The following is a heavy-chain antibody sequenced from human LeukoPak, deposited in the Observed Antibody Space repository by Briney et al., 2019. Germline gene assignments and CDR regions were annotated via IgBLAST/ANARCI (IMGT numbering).Heavy chain of an antibody. V-gene: IGHV4-34*01. CDR3: AGSRGAH. CDR2: INHSGST. Sequence: SETLSLTCAVYGGSFSGYYWSWIRQPPGKGLEWIGEINHSGSTNYNPSLKSRVTISVDTSKNQFSLKLSSVTAADTAVYYCAGSRGAHWGEGTLVSVSS. D-gene: IGHD3-10*01. CDR1: GGSFSGYY. J-gene: IGHJ4*02.